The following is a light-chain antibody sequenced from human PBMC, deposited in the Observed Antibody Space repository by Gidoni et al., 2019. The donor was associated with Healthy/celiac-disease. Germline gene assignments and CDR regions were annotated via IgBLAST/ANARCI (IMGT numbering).Light chain of an antibody. V-gene: IGKV3-15*01. Sequence: ILMTQSPATLSVSPGERATLSCRASQSVSSNLAWYQQQPGQAPSPLIYGASTRATGTPARFSGSGSGTEFTLTISSLQSEDFAVYYCQQYNNWPPYTFGQGTKLEIK. CDR2: GAS. CDR3: QQYNNWPPYT. J-gene: IGKJ2*01. CDR1: QSVSSN.